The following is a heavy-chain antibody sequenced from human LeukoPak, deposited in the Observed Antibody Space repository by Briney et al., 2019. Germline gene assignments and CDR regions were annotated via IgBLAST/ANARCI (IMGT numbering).Heavy chain of an antibody. D-gene: IGHD4-11*01. CDR3: ASVDYSNYFDY. Sequence: SETLSLTCAVYGGSFSGYYWSWIRQPPGKGLEWIGEINHSGSTNYNPSLKSRVTISVDTSKNQFSLKLSSVTAADTAVYYCASVDYSNYFDYWGQGTLVTVSA. CDR1: GGSFSGYY. CDR2: INHSGST. J-gene: IGHJ4*02. V-gene: IGHV4-34*01.